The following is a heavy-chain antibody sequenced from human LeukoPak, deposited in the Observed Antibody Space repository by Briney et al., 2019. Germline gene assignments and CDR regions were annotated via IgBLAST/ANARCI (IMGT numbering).Heavy chain of an antibody. J-gene: IGHJ3*02. CDR2: ISYDGSNK. CDR3: ARESSIVVVTAIGAFDI. V-gene: IGHV3-30-3*01. Sequence: GGSLRLSCAASGFTFSSYAMHWVRQAPGKGLEWVAVISYDGSNKYYADSVKGRFTISRDNSKNTLYLQMNSLRAEDTAVYYCARESSIVVVTAIGAFDIWGQGTMVTVSS. D-gene: IGHD2-21*02. CDR1: GFTFSSYA.